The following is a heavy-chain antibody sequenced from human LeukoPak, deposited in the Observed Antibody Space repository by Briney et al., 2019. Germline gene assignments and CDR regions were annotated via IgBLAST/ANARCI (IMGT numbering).Heavy chain of an antibody. Sequence: SETLSLTCTVSGGSISSYYWSWIRQPPGKGLEWIGYIYYSGSTNYNPSLKSRVTISVVTSKNQFSLKLSSVTAADTAVYYCARDNYYGSGSHGYDYWGQGTLVTVSS. CDR1: GGSISSYY. J-gene: IGHJ4*02. D-gene: IGHD3-10*01. CDR3: ARDNYYGSGSHGYDY. V-gene: IGHV4-59*01. CDR2: IYYSGST.